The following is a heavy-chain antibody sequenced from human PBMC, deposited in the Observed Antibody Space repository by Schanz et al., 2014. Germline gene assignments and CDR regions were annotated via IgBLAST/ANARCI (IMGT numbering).Heavy chain of an antibody. V-gene: IGHV1-69*08. J-gene: IGHJ5*02. Sequence: QVHLVQSGAEVKKPGSSVKVSCKASGGTFSSDTFSWVRQAPGQGLEWMGRIVPIAGITNYAQRFQGRVTITADKSSDTAYMELSSLRSEDTAVYYCAREVGLYVRGWFDPWGQGTLVTVSS. CDR3: AREVGLYVRGWFDP. CDR1: GGTFSSDT. CDR2: IVPIAGIT. D-gene: IGHD3-10*02.